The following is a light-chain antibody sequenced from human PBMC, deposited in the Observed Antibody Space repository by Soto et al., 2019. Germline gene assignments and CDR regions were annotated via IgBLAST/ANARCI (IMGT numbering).Light chain of an antibody. CDR3: HQYDNLPLT. CDR2: DAS. CDR1: HVIRDY. V-gene: IGKV1-33*01. Sequence: IQMTQSPSSLSASVGDRVTLTCQASHVIRDYLNWYQQKPGKPPKLLIYDASNLQTGVPSRFSGSGSGTDFTFTISSLQPEDIATYFCHQYDNLPLTFGPGTKVDIK. J-gene: IGKJ3*01.